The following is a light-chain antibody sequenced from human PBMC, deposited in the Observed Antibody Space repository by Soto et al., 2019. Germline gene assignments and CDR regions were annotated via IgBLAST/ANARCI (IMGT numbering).Light chain of an antibody. CDR3: QQDNNWPLT. CDR2: GAS. V-gene: IGKV3-15*01. J-gene: IGKJ4*01. Sequence: EIVMTQSPSTLSVSPGERATLSCRASQSVSSTLAWYQQKPCQAPRLLIYGASTRATGIPARFSGSGSVTEFTLTIRSLQSEDFAVYYCQQDNNWPLTFGGGTKVEIK. CDR1: QSVSST.